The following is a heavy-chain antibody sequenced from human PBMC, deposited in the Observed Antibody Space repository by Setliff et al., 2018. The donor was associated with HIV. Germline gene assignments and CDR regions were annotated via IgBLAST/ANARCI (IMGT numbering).Heavy chain of an antibody. J-gene: IGHJ4*02. V-gene: IGHV1-18*01. CDR1: GYTFLSYG. CDR3: ATDNREGVGTPYYFDY. D-gene: IGHD1-26*01. Sequence: GASVKVSCKVSGYTFLSYGISWVRQAPGQGLEWMGWISTYNRDTNSAQKFEDRLSLSTNSSTSTAYMELRSLRSDDTAIYYCATDNREGVGTPYYFDYWGQGTQVTVSS. CDR2: ISTYNRDT.